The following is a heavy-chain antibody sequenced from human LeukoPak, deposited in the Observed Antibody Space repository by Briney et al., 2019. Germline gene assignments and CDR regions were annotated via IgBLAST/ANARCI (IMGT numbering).Heavy chain of an antibody. V-gene: IGHV4-38-2*02. CDR3: ARIFIRNGYSSYFDC. CDR1: GFSISSGHY. CDR2: VYQSGTT. Sequence: SETLSLTCSVSGFSISSGHYWGWVRQPPGAGLEWIGSVYQSGTTYYNPSLKSRVTTSVDMSKNQFSLRLRPVTAADTAVYYCARIFIRNGYSSYFDCWGQGTLVTVSS. J-gene: IGHJ4*02. D-gene: IGHD5-18*01.